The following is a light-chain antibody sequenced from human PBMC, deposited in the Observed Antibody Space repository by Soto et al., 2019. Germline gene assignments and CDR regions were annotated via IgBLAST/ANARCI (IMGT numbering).Light chain of an antibody. V-gene: IGKV3-20*01. CDR1: QSVSSSY. CDR2: GAS. CDR3: QQYGSSSWT. Sequence: EIVLTQSPGTLSLSPGERATLSCRASQSVSSSYLARYQQKPGQAPRLLIYGASSRATGIPDRFSGSGSGTDFTLTISRLEPEDFAVNYCQQYGSSSWTFGQGTKVDIK. J-gene: IGKJ1*01.